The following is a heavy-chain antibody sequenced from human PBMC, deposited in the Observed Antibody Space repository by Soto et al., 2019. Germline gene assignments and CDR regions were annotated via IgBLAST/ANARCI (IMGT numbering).Heavy chain of an antibody. Sequence: EVQLVESGGGLVQPGGSLRLSCAASGFTVSSNYMSWVRQAPGKGLEWVSVIYSGGSTYYADSVKGRFTISRDNSKNTLYLQMNSLRAEDTAVYYWARESSSSWLDYWGQGTLVTVSS. CDR1: GFTVSSNY. CDR2: IYSGGST. J-gene: IGHJ4*02. D-gene: IGHD6-13*01. V-gene: IGHV3-66*01. CDR3: ARESSSSWLDY.